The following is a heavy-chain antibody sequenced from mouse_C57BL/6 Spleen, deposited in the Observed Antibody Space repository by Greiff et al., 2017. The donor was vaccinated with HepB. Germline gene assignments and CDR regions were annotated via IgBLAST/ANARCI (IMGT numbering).Heavy chain of an antibody. D-gene: IGHD1-1*01. CDR1: GYTFTDHT. J-gene: IGHJ4*01. CDR2: IYPRDGST. CDR3: ARSRGSSFYYYAMDY. Sequence: VQLQQSDAELVKPGASVKISCKVSGYTFTDHTIHWMKQRPEQGLEWIGYIYPRDGSTKYNEKFKGKATLTADKSSSTAYMQLNSLTSEDSAVYCCARSRGSSFYYYAMDYWGQGTSVTVSS. V-gene: IGHV1-78*01.